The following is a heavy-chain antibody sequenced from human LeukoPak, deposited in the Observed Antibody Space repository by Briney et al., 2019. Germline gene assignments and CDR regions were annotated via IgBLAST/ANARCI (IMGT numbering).Heavy chain of an antibody. V-gene: IGHV3-53*05. CDR3: AKGPSPYYDILTGYCDY. J-gene: IGHJ4*02. CDR1: GFTVSSNY. D-gene: IGHD3-9*01. Sequence: GGSLRLSCAASGFTVSSNYMSWVRQAPGKGLEWVSVIYSGGSTYYADSVKGRFTISRDNAKNSLYLQMNSLRAEDTALYYCAKGPSPYYDILTGYCDYWGQGTLVTVSS. CDR2: IYSGGST.